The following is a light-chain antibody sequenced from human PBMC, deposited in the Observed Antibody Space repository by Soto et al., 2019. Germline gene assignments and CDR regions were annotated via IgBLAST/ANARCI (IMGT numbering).Light chain of an antibody. CDR2: GAS. J-gene: IGKJ1*01. CDR3: QQYGSSSWT. Sequence: EIVLTQSPATLSLSPGERATLSCRASQSVSNYLAWYQQKPGQAPRLLIYGASSRATGIPDRFSGSGSGTDFTLTISRLEPEDFAVYYCQQYGSSSWTFGQGTKVEIK. V-gene: IGKV3-20*01. CDR1: QSVSNY.